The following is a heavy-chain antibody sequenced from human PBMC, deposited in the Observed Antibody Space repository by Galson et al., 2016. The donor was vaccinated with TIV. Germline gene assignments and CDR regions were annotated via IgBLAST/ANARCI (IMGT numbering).Heavy chain of an antibody. V-gene: IGHV3-74*01. CDR2: INSDGSAT. D-gene: IGHD3-10*01. J-gene: IGHJ4*02. Sequence: SLRLSCATSDVTFSLFWMNWVRQAPGKGLVWVSRINSDGSATTYADSVKGRFTISRDNAKNTLSLQMNSLTDEDTAVYFCARSHYGPDYWGQGSLVTVSS. CDR3: ARSHYGPDY. CDR1: DVTFSLFW.